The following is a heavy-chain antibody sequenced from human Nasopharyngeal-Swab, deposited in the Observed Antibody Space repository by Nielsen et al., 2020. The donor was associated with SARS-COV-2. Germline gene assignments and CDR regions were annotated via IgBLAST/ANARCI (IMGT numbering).Heavy chain of an antibody. D-gene: IGHD1-26*01. CDR3: ARESGSSSDAFDI. CDR2: INPNSGGT. CDR1: GYTFTGYY. J-gene: IGHJ3*02. Sequence: ASVKVSCKASGYTFTGYYMHWVRQAPGQGLEWMGWINPNSGGTNYAQKFQGRVTMTRDTSISTAYMELSRLRSDDTAVYCCARESGSSSDAFDIWGQGTMVTVSS. V-gene: IGHV1-2*02.